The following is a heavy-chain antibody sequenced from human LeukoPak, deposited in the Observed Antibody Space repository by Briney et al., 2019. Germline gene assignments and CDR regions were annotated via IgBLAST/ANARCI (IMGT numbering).Heavy chain of an antibody. CDR3: ARATPVDYGGHLDY. CDR1: GDSVSSNSAA. V-gene: IGHV6-1*01. Sequence: NPSQTLSLTCAISGDSVSSNSAAWNWIRQSPSRGLEWLGRTYYRSKWYNDYAVSVKSRITINPDTSKNQFSLQLNSVTPEDTAMYYCARATPVDYGGHLDYWGQGTLVTVSS. D-gene: IGHD4-23*01. CDR2: TYYRSKWYN. J-gene: IGHJ4*02.